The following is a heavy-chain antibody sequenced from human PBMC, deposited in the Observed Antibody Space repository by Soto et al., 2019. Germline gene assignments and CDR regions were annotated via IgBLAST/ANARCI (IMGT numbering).Heavy chain of an antibody. CDR2: IIPIFGTA. J-gene: IGHJ5*02. CDR3: CSSTGPRVDNWFDP. CDR1: GGTFSSYA. D-gene: IGHD2-2*01. V-gene: IGHV1-69*13. Sequence: GASVKVSCKVSGGTFSSYAISWVRQAPGQGLEWMGGIIPIFGTANYAQKFQGRVTITADESTSTAYMELSSLRSEDTAVYYCCSSTGPRVDNWFDPWGQGTQVTVSS.